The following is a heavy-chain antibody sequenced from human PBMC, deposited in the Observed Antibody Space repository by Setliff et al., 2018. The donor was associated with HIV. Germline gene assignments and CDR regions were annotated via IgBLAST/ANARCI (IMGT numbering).Heavy chain of an antibody. J-gene: IGHJ6*03. CDR1: GGSFSGYF. CDR2: INQSGNS. Sequence: SETLSLTCAVYGGSFSGYFWSWIRQSPGRGLEWIGEINQSGNSNYNPSLRSRVTISVDTSKNQFSLKLSSVTAADTAVYYCARGGYDYVWGSYRYPYYYYYMDVWGKGTTVTVSS. CDR3: ARGGYDYVWGSYRYPYYYYYMDV. V-gene: IGHV4-34*01. D-gene: IGHD3-16*02.